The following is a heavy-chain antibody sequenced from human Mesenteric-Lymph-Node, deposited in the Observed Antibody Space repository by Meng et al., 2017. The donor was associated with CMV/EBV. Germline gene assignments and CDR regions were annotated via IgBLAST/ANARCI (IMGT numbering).Heavy chain of an antibody. CDR1: LSGYY. J-gene: IGHJ4*02. CDR2: INDSGST. Sequence: LSGYYGSWIRQTTGKGLEWIGEINDSGSTNYNPSLKSRVTISVDTSKNQFSLKLSSVTAADTAVYYCARGRYYYGSGSYYNKDYFDYWGQGTLVTVSS. CDR3: ARGRYYYGSGSYYNKDYFDY. D-gene: IGHD3-10*01. V-gene: IGHV4-34*01.